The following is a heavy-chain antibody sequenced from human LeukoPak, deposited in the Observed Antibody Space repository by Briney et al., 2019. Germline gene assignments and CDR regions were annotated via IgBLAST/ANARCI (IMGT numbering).Heavy chain of an antibody. Sequence: SETLSLTCTVSGGSISSGSYYWSWIRQPAGKGLEWIGRIYTSGSTNYNPSLKSRVTISVDTSKNQFSLKLSSVTAADTAVYYCARVIWGATDYWGQGTLVTVSS. V-gene: IGHV4-61*02. CDR3: ARVIWGATDY. CDR2: IYTSGST. D-gene: IGHD1-26*01. J-gene: IGHJ4*02. CDR1: GGSISSGSYY.